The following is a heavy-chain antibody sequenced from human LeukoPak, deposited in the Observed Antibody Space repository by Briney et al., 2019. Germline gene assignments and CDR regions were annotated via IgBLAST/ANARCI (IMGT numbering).Heavy chain of an antibody. D-gene: IGHD6-13*01. V-gene: IGHV3-66*01. Sequence: GGSLRLSCAASGFTVSSNYMSWVRQAPGKGLEWVSVIYSGGSTYYSDSVKGRFTISRDNSKNTLYLQMSSLRAEDTAVYYCARTGIAAAGRGVYYYYYMDVWGKGTTVTVSS. J-gene: IGHJ6*03. CDR3: ARTGIAAAGRGVYYYYYMDV. CDR1: GFTVSSNY. CDR2: IYSGGST.